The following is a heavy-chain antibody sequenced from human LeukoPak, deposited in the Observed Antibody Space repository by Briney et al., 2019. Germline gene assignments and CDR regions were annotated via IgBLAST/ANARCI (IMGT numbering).Heavy chain of an antibody. CDR2: IYYGGST. CDR3: ARHRFKLWHFDD. J-gene: IGHJ4*02. Sequence: SETLSLTCTVSGGSISGYYWSWIWQPPGKGLEWIGYIYYGGSTNYNPSLKSRVTISVDTSKDQFSLKLSSVTAADTAVYYCARHRFKLWHFDDWGQGTLVTVSS. V-gene: IGHV4-59*08. CDR1: GGSISGYY. D-gene: IGHD3-16*01.